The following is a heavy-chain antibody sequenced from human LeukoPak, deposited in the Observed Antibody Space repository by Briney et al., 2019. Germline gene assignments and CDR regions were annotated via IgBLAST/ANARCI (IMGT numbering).Heavy chain of an antibody. CDR3: ARLVYSSSWYQGPYFDY. Sequence: SSETLSLTCAVYGGSFSGYYWSWIRQPPGKGLEWIGYIYYSGSTNYNPSLKSRVTISVDTSKNQFSLKLSSVTAADTAVYYCARLVYSSSWYQGPYFDYWGQGTLVTVSS. J-gene: IGHJ4*02. CDR1: GGSFSGYY. V-gene: IGHV4-59*08. CDR2: IYYSGST. D-gene: IGHD6-13*01.